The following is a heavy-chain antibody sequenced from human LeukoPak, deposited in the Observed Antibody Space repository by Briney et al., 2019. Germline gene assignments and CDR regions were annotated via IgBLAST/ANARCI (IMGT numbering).Heavy chain of an antibody. V-gene: IGHV3-53*01. J-gene: IGHJ4*02. CDR3: ARDLGMTDGDYVSYFDY. CDR1: GFTVSSNY. D-gene: IGHD4-17*01. Sequence: PGGSLRLSCAASGFTVSSNYMSWVRQAPGKGLEWVSVIYSGGATFYADSVKGRFTISRDNAKNSLYLQMNSLRAEDTALYCCARDLGMTDGDYVSYFDYWGQGTLVTVSS. CDR2: IYSGGAT.